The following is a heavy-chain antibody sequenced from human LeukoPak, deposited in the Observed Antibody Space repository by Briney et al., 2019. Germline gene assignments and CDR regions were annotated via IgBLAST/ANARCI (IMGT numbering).Heavy chain of an antibody. Sequence: SETLSLTCTASGGSISSSSYYWGWIRQPPGKGLEWIGNIYYSGSTYYNPSLKSRVTISVDTSKNQFSLKLSSATAADTAVYYCARLQHLVSYYFDYWGQGTLVTVSS. CDR3: ARLQHLVSYYFDY. CDR2: IYYSGST. V-gene: IGHV4-39*07. D-gene: IGHD6-13*01. J-gene: IGHJ4*02. CDR1: GGSISSSSYY.